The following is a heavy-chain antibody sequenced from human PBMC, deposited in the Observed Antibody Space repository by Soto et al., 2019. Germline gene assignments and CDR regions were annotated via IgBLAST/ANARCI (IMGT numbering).Heavy chain of an antibody. Sequence: GSLRLSCAASGFFFNGFDMSWVRQAPGMGLEWVSTISANAGNINYAGSVRGRFSISRDSSKNSVDLQMNSLRVEDTAVYFCTKGSIPAVGRVFFESWGQGTLVTVSS. J-gene: IGHJ4*02. CDR3: TKGSIPAVGRVFFES. V-gene: IGHV3-23*01. CDR1: GFFFNGFD. CDR2: ISANAGNI. D-gene: IGHD6-13*01.